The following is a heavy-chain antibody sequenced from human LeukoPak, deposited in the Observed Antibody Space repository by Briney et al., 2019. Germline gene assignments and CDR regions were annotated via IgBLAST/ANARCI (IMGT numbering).Heavy chain of an antibody. D-gene: IGHD1-26*01. CDR1: GGSISSYY. CDR3: ARRSGSYWGEFDY. V-gene: IGHV4-59*08. CDR2: VYYSGST. J-gene: IGHJ4*02. Sequence: SETLSLTCSVSGGSISSYYWSWIRQPPGKGLEWIGYVYYSGSTNYNPSPKSRVTISVDTSKNQFSLKLNSVTAADTAVYYCARRSGSYWGEFDYWGQGTLVTVSS.